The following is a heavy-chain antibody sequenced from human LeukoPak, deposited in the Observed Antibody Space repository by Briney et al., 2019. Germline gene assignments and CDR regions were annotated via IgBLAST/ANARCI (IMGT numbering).Heavy chain of an antibody. CDR2: IYYSGSA. D-gene: IGHD2-2*01. J-gene: IGHJ6*02. V-gene: IGHV4-31*03. Sequence: SETLSLTCTVSGGSISSGGYYWNWIRQHPGTGLEWIGYIYYSGSAYYNPSLKSRVTISVDTSNNQFSLKLSSVTAADTAVYYCARASDGLYYYYYGMDVWGQGTTVTVSS. CDR3: ARASDGLYYYYYGMDV. CDR1: GGSISSGGYY.